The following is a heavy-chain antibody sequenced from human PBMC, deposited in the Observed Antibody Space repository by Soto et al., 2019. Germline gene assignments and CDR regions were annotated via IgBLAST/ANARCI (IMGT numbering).Heavy chain of an antibody. D-gene: IGHD3-10*01. CDR3: ARDRGTIWFGELTPFDY. Sequence: QVQLVESGGGVVQPGRSLRLSCAASGFTFSSYGMHWVRQAPGKGLEWVAVIWYDGSNKYYADSVKGRFTISRDNSKNTLYLEMNGLRAEDTAVYYCARDRGTIWFGELTPFDYWGQGTLVTVSS. V-gene: IGHV3-33*01. J-gene: IGHJ4*02. CDR2: IWYDGSNK. CDR1: GFTFSSYG.